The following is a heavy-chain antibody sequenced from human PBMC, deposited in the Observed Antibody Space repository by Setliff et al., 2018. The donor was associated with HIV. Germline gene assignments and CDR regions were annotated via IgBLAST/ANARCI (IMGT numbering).Heavy chain of an antibody. CDR2: MNPNSGNT. D-gene: IGHD3-22*01. Sequence: EASVKVSCKASGYTSSSYDIDWVRQATGQGLEWMGWMNPNSGNTGYAQKFQGRVTMTRDTSISTAHMELNNLKFEDTAVYYCARARRDSYDRGRRNHYYIDVWGKGTTVTVSS. CDR1: GYTSSSYD. J-gene: IGHJ6*03. CDR3: ARARRDSYDRGRRNHYYIDV. V-gene: IGHV1-8*02.